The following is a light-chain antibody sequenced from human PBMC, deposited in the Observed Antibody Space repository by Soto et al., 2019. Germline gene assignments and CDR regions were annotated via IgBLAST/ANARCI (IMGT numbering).Light chain of an antibody. Sequence: QSALTQPASVSGSPGQSITISCTGTSSDVGGYNYVSWYQQHPGKAPELMIYGISNRPSGVSNRFSGSKSGNTASLTISGLQADDEAEYYCSSYTSSSTRVFGGGTKLTVL. CDR1: SSDVGGYNY. CDR2: GIS. V-gene: IGLV2-14*01. J-gene: IGLJ2*01. CDR3: SSYTSSSTRV.